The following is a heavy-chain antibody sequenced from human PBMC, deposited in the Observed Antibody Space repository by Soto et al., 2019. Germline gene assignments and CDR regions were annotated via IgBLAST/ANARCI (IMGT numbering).Heavy chain of an antibody. Sequence: ASVKVSCKASGYTFTSYAMHWVRQAPGQRLERKGRINAGNGNTKYSQKFQGRVTITRDTSASTAYMEQSSLRSEDTAVYYFARERAIAVAGTPYYWGQGTLVTVSS. CDR1: GYTFTSYA. V-gene: IGHV1-3*01. J-gene: IGHJ4*02. CDR2: INAGNGNT. CDR3: ARERAIAVAGTPYY. D-gene: IGHD6-19*01.